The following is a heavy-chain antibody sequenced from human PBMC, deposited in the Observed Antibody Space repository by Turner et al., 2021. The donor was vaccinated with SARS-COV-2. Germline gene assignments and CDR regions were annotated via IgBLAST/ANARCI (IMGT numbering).Heavy chain of an antibody. CDR3: ARRGDY. CDR2: MYYSGTT. CDR1: GGSISSYDYY. Sequence: QLQESGPGVVKPSETLSLTCTVSGGSISSYDYYWDWIRQPPGMGLEWIGCMYYSGTTHYNPSLRGRVTISIDTSKNQFSLKVTSVTATDTAVYYCARRGDYWGQGMLVTVSS. D-gene: IGHD3-16*01. V-gene: IGHV4-39*01. J-gene: IGHJ4*02.